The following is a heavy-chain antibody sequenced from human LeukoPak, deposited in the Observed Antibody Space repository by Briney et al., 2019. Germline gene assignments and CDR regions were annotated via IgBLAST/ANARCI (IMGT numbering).Heavy chain of an antibody. CDR2: IHTSGST. D-gene: IGHD6-6*01. CDR1: GGSITSYY. CDR3: AREFSGTSIAARVFDS. V-gene: IGHV4-4*07. Sequence: SETLSLTCTVSGGSITSYYWTYIRQPAGKGLEWIGRIHTSGSTNYNPSLKSRVTMSVDTSKNQFSLNLSSVTAADTAMYYCAREFSGTSIAARVFDSWGQGTLVTVLS. J-gene: IGHJ4*02.